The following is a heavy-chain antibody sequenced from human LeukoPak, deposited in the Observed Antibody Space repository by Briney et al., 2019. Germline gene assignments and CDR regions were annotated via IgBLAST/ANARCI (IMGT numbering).Heavy chain of an antibody. D-gene: IGHD2-15*01. CDR2: IYPGDSNT. Sequence: GESLKISCKGSGYSFTNYWIGWVRQMPEKGLEWMGIIYPGDSNTRYSPSFQGQVTISADKSISTAYLQWSSLKASDTAMYYCARQGIYCSGGSCCSDYWGQGTLVTVSS. CDR1: GYSFTNYW. V-gene: IGHV5-51*01. J-gene: IGHJ4*02. CDR3: ARQGIYCSGGSCCSDY.